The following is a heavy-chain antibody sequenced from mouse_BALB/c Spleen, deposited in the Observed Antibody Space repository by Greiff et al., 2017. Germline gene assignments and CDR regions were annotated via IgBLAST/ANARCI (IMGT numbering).Heavy chain of an antibody. J-gene: IGHJ4*01. CDR2: IDPENGNT. D-gene: IGHD1-1*01. V-gene: IGHV14-1*02. Sequence: EVQLQQSGPELVKPGASVKVSCKASGYAFTSYNMHWVKQRPEQGLEWIGWIDPENGNTIYDPKFQGKASITADTSSNTAYLQLSSLTSEDTAVYYCARSKTTVVDYAMDYWGQGTSVTVSS. CDR3: ARSKTTVVDYAMDY. CDR1: GYAFTSYN.